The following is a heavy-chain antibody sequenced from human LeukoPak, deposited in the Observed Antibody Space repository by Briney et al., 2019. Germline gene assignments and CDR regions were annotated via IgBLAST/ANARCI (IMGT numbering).Heavy chain of an antibody. V-gene: IGHV3-48*04. Sequence: GGSLRLSCAASGFTFSSQSMNWVRQAPGKGLEWISYISSSSGTIFYADSVKGRFTISRDNAKNSLYLQMNSLRAEDTAVYYCARVAAQGSGRVFDYWGQGTLVTVSS. J-gene: IGHJ4*02. D-gene: IGHD6-19*01. CDR3: ARVAAQGSGRVFDY. CDR2: ISSSSGTI. CDR1: GFTFSSQS.